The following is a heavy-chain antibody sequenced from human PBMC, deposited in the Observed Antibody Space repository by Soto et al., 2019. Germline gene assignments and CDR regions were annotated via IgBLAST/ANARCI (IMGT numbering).Heavy chain of an antibody. Sequence: ASVEVSCKVSGYTLTELSMHWVRQAPGKGLEWMGGFDPEDADTIYAQKFQGRVTMTEDTSTDTAYMELSNLRSEDTAVYYCATLKSDLGLSGNYFNYFDYWGQGTLVTVS. CDR2: FDPEDADT. D-gene: IGHD3-10*01. J-gene: IGHJ4*02. V-gene: IGHV1-24*01. CDR3: ATLKSDLGLSGNYFNYFDY. CDR1: GYTLTELS.